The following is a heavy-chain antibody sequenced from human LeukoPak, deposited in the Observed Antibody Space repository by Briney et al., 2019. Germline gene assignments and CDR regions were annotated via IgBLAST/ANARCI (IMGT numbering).Heavy chain of an antibody. D-gene: IGHD4-17*01. J-gene: IGHJ6*02. CDR1: GGTFSSYA. CDR2: IIPIFGTA. CDR3: ARDRGFYGAYYYYYGMDV. Sequence: SVKVSCKASGGTFSSYAISWVRQTPGQGLEWMGGIIPIFGTANYAQKFQGRVTVTADESTSTAYMELSSLRSEDTAVYYCARDRGFYGAYYYYYGMDVWGQGTTVTVSS. V-gene: IGHV1-69*01.